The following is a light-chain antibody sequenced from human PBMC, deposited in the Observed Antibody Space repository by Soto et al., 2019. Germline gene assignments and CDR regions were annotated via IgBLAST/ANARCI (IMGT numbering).Light chain of an antibody. V-gene: IGKV3-15*01. J-gene: IGKJ1*01. CDR2: GAS. Sequence: ESVLTQSPATLSVSPGERATLSCLASQSVSSNLAWYQQKPGQAPRLLIYGASTRATGIPARFSGSGSGTEFTLTISSLQSEDFAVYYCQQYNNWPTWTFGQGTKVDI. CDR3: QQYNNWPTWT. CDR1: QSVSSN.